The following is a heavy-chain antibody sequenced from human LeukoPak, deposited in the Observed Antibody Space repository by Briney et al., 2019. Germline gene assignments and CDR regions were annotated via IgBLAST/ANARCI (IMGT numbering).Heavy chain of an antibody. J-gene: IGHJ4*02. D-gene: IGHD3-3*01. Sequence: PGGSLRLSCAASGSTFSSYSMNWVRQAPGKGLEWVSSISSSSSYIYYADSVKGRFTISRDNAKNSLYLQMNSLRAEDTAVYYCARVARSGYYTKYWGQGTLVTVSS. V-gene: IGHV3-21*01. CDR3: ARVARSGYYTKY. CDR2: ISSSSSYI. CDR1: GSTFSSYS.